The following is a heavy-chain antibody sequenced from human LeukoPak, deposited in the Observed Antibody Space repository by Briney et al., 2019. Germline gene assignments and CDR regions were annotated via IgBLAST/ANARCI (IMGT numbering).Heavy chain of an antibody. CDR3: ARVGGSIAARPILAWFDP. Sequence: PSETLSLTCAVYGGSSSGYYWSWIRQPPGKGLEWIGEINHSGSTNYNPSLKSRVTISVDTSKNQFSLKLSSVTAADTDVYYCARVGGSIAARPILAWFDPWGQGTLVTVSS. D-gene: IGHD6-6*01. J-gene: IGHJ5*02. CDR1: GGSSSGYY. V-gene: IGHV4-34*01. CDR2: INHSGST.